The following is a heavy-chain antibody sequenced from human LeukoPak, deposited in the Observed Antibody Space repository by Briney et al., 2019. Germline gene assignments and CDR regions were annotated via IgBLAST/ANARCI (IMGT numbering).Heavy chain of an antibody. D-gene: IGHD3-22*01. CDR3: ARYQKYYDSSGSTSYYFDY. Sequence: SVKVSCKASGGTFISYVISGVRQAPGQGLEWMGGIIPIFGTANYAQKFQGRVTITADESTSTAYMELSSLRSEDTAVYYCARYQKYYDSSGSTSYYFDYWGQGTLVTVSS. CDR1: GGTFISYV. J-gene: IGHJ4*02. CDR2: IIPIFGTA. V-gene: IGHV1-69*13.